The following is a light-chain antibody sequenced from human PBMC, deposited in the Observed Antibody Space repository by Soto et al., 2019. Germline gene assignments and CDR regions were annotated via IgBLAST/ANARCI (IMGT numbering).Light chain of an antibody. Sequence: QSVLPQPASVSGSPGQSITISCTGTSSDVGGHNSVSWYRQDPGKAPKLMIYDVSNRPSGVSDRFSGSKSGNTASLTISGLQIEDEADYYCSSFTSSATYVFGTGTKVTVL. CDR2: DVS. V-gene: IGLV2-14*01. J-gene: IGLJ1*01. CDR1: SSDVGGHNS. CDR3: SSFTSSATYV.